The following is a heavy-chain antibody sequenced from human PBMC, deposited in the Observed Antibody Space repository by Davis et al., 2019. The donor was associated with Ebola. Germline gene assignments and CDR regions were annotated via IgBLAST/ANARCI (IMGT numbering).Heavy chain of an antibody. CDR2: ISYDGSNK. V-gene: IGHV3-30*18. CDR1: GFTFSSYG. CDR3: AKDMPVGIVVVPAAR. Sequence: GESLKISCAASGFTFSSYGMHWVRQAPGKGLEWVAVISYDGSNKYYADSVKGRFPISRDNSKNTLYLQMNSLRAEDTAVYYCAKDMPVGIVVVPAARWGQGTLVTVSS. J-gene: IGHJ4*02. D-gene: IGHD2-2*03.